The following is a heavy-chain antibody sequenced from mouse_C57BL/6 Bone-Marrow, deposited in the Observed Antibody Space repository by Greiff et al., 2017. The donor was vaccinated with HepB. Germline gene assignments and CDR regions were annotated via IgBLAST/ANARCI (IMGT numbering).Heavy chain of an antibody. CDR2: IDPSDSYT. D-gene: IGHD1-1*01. J-gene: IGHJ2*01. CDR3: ARGEVYYGSSTDY. V-gene: IGHV1-59*01. Sequence: QVQLKQSGAELVRPGTSVKLSCKASGYTFTSYWMHWVKQRPGQGLEWIGVIDPSDSYTNYNQKFKGKATLTVDTSSSTAYMQLSSLTSEDSAVYYCARGEVYYGSSTDYWGQGTTLTVSS. CDR1: GYTFTSYW.